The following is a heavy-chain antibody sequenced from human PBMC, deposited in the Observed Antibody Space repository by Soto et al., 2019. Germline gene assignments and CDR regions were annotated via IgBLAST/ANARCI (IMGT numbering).Heavy chain of an antibody. CDR2: ISSSSSYT. D-gene: IGHD6-13*01. CDR1: GFTFSDYY. V-gene: IGHV3-11*03. J-gene: IGHJ5*02. CDR3: AKTLIAAAQNWFDP. Sequence: GGSRRLYYAAAGFTFSDYYMSWIRQAPGKGLEWVSYISSSSSYTNYADSVKGRFTISRDNAKNSLYLQMNSLRAEDTAVYYSAKTLIAAAQNWFDPWGQGTLVTVSS.